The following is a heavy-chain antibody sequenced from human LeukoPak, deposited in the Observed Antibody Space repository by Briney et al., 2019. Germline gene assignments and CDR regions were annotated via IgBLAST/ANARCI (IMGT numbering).Heavy chain of an antibody. CDR2: IRYDGSNK. J-gene: IGHJ4*02. CDR1: GFTFSSYG. V-gene: IGHV3-30*02. D-gene: IGHD3-22*01. CDR3: AKDVDSSGYYGFNY. Sequence: PGRSLRLSCAASGFTFSSYGMHWVRQAPGKGLEWVAFIRYDGSNKYYADSVKGRFTISRDNSKNTLYLQMNSLRAEDTAVYYCAKDVDSSGYYGFNYWGQGTLVTVSS.